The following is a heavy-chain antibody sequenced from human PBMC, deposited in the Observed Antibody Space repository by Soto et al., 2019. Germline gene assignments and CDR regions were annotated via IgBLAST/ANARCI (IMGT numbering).Heavy chain of an antibody. V-gene: IGHV3-23*01. J-gene: IGHJ2*01. CDR2: ISESGHHT. Sequence: DVQLLESGGGLVEPGGSLTLSCAASGFPSSTYALNWVRQAPGKGPEWVSTISESGHHTHYEDSVKGRFTISRDKSKNTLSLQMNSLRVDDTAIYYCTKSDGCGGGACYTGTYYYFDVWGRGTLVTVSS. D-gene: IGHD3-16*02. CDR3: TKSDGCGGGACYTGTYYYFDV. CDR1: GFPSSTYA.